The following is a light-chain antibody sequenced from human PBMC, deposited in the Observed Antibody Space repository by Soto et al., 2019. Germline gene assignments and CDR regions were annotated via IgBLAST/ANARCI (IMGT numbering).Light chain of an antibody. Sequence: EIVLTQSPATLSLSPGDRATLSCRASQSVGSYLAWYQQKPGQTPRLLIYDASNRATGIPARFSGSGSGTDFTRAVRGLEPEDFAIYYSQERSDWPPLTFGGGTKVEIK. J-gene: IGKJ4*01. CDR2: DAS. V-gene: IGKV3-11*01. CDR3: QERSDWPPLT. CDR1: QSVGSY.